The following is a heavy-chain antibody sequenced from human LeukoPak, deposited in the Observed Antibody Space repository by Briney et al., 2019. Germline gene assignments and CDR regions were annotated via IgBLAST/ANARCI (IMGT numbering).Heavy chain of an antibody. CDR1: GFTFSTYW. J-gene: IGHJ4*02. CDR3: ANGDGFDY. Sequence: GGPLRLSCATSGFTFSTYWMSWVRQAPGKGLEWVANIKQDGSEKYYVDSVKGRFTISRDNAKNSLYLQMNSLRAEDTAVYYCANGDGFDYWGQGTLVTVSS. D-gene: IGHD5-24*01. V-gene: IGHV3-7*01. CDR2: IKQDGSEK.